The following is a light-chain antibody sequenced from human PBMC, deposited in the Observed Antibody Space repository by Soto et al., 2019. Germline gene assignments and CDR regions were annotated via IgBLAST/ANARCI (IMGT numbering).Light chain of an antibody. CDR2: EVT. CDR3: SSYTSSSLYV. V-gene: IGLV2-14*01. CDR1: SSDSGGHHF. Sequence: QSVLTQPASVSGSPGQSITISCTGTSSDSGGHHFVSWYQQQSGKAPKLVSYEVTDRPSGVSDLFSGSKSGNTASLTISGLQPEDEADYYCSSYTSSSLYVFGTGAKVTVL. J-gene: IGLJ1*01.